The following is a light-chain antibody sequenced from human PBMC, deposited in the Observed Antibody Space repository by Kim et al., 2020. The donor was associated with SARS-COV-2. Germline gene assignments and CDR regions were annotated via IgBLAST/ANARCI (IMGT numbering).Light chain of an antibody. CDR1: PSVSSY. CDR3: QQRNYGPT. V-gene: IGKV3-11*01. J-gene: IGKJ1*01. Sequence: SLSPGERATLSCRASPSVSSYLAWYQQKPGQAPRLLIYDASTRATATPARFSGSGSGTDFTLTISSLEPEDFAVYYCQQRNYGPTFGQGTKVDIK. CDR2: DAS.